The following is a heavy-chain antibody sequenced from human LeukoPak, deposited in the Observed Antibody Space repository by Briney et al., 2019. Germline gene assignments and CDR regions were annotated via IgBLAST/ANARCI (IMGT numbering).Heavy chain of an antibody. Sequence: GGSLRLSCAASGFIFSSYAMSWVRQAPGKGLEWVSAISGSGSSTYYADSVKGRFTISRDNSKNTLYLQMNSLRAEDTAVYYCAKDSRAALYYYDSSGYYSRWGQGTLVTVSS. J-gene: IGHJ4*02. D-gene: IGHD3-22*01. V-gene: IGHV3-23*01. CDR1: GFIFSSYA. CDR3: AKDSRAALYYYDSSGYYSR. CDR2: ISGSGSST.